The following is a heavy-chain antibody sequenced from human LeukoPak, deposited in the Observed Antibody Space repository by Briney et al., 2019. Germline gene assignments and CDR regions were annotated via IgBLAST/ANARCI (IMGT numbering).Heavy chain of an antibody. V-gene: IGHV3-48*01. J-gene: IGHJ4*02. CDR2: ISNIGSTI. D-gene: IGHD6-6*01. Sequence: GGSLRLSCAASGFTFSTYSMNWLRQFPGKGLEWVSYISNIGSTIYYADSVKGRITISRDNAKNSLYLQMNSLRAEDTAVYYCARGPYSSSNYFDYWGQGTLVTVSS. CDR1: GFTFSTYS. CDR3: ARGPYSSSNYFDY.